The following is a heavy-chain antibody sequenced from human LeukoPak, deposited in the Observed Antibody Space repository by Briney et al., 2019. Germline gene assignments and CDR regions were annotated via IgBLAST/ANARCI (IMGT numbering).Heavy chain of an antibody. J-gene: IGHJ4*02. CDR2: IKQDESEK. V-gene: IGHV3-7*01. CDR3: ARVYDYVWGSYRNFDY. D-gene: IGHD3-16*02. CDR1: GFTYSSYW. Sequence: QPGGSLRLSCAASGFTYSSYWMSWVRQAPGKGLEWVANIKQDESEKYYVDSVKGRFTISRDNAKNSLYLQMNSLRAEDTAVYYCARVYDYVWGSYRNFDYWGQGTLVTVSS.